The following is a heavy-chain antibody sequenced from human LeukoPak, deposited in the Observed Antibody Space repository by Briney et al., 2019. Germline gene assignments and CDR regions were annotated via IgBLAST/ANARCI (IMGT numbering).Heavy chain of an antibody. D-gene: IGHD1-7*01. CDR3: AREDDWNYEDY. V-gene: IGHV3-7*01. CDR1: GFTFSSSW. J-gene: IGHJ4*02. Sequence: GGSLRLSCAASGFTFSSSWMSWVRQAPGKGLEWVANIKPDGSEKYYVDSVKGRFTISRDNAKNSLYPQMNSLRAEDTAIYFCAREDDWNYEDYWGQGTLVTVSS. CDR2: IKPDGSEK.